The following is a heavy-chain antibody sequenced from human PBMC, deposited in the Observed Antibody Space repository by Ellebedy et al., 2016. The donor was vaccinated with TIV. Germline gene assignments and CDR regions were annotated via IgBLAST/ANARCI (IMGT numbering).Heavy chain of an antibody. CDR3: ARSTTVTTASYEY. V-gene: IGHV4-34*01. D-gene: IGHD4-17*01. Sequence: MPSETLSLTCAVYGGSFSGYYWSWIRQSPGKGLEWIGEINHSGSTTYNPSLKSRVTISVDTSRNRFSLKLSSVTAADTAVYYCARSTTVTTASYEYWGQGTLVTVSS. J-gene: IGHJ4*02. CDR1: GGSFSGYY. CDR2: INHSGST.